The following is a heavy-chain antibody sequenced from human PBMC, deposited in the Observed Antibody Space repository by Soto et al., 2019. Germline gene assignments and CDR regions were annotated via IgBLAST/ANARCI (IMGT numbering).Heavy chain of an antibody. Sequence: ASVKVSCKASGFTFTGYYIHWVRQAPGQGPEWMGWINPNTGGTKYAQKFQGWVTLTRDTSISTAYMEVNSLRSNDTAVYYCARDQGAWPYNWFDFWGQGSLVTVAS. CDR2: INPNTGGT. V-gene: IGHV1-2*04. CDR1: GFTFTGYY. CDR3: ARDQGAWPYNWFDF. J-gene: IGHJ5*01.